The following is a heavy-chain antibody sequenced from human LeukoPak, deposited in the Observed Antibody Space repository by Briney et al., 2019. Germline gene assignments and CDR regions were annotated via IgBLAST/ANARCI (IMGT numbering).Heavy chain of an antibody. V-gene: IGHV1-46*01. Sequence: ASVKVSCKASGYTFTSYYMHWVRQAPGQGLEWMGIINPSGGSTSYAQKFRGRVTMTRDMSTSTVYMELSSLRSEDTAVYYCAREWSAAGTPLDYWGQGTLVTVSS. CDR2: INPSGGST. D-gene: IGHD6-13*01. J-gene: IGHJ4*02. CDR3: AREWSAAGTPLDY. CDR1: GYTFTSYY.